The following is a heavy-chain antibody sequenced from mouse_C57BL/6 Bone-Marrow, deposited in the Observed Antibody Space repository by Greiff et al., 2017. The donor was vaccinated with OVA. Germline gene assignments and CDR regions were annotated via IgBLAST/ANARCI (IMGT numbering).Heavy chain of an antibody. D-gene: IGHD2-1*01. CDR2: INPYNGDT. V-gene: IGHV1-20*01. Sequence: EVQLQQSGPELVKPGDSVKISCKASGYSFTGYFMNWVMQSHGKSLEWIGRINPYNGDTFYNQKFKGKATLTVDKSSSTAHMELRSLTSEDSAVYYCAIYYGNYYAMDYWGQGTSVTVSS. CDR3: AIYYGNYYAMDY. CDR1: GYSFTGYF. J-gene: IGHJ4*01.